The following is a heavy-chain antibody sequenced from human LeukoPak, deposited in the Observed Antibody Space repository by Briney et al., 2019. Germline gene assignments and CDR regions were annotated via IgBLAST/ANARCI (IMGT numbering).Heavy chain of an antibody. CDR1: GFTFSSYA. Sequence: PGGSLRLSCAASGFTFSSYAMSWVRQAPGMGLEWVANMNQDGSHKYYVDSVKGRFTISRDNAKSSLYLQMNSLRADDTAVYYCARIRQLGGYYFDYWGQGTLVTVSS. D-gene: IGHD6-13*01. V-gene: IGHV3-7*01. CDR3: ARIRQLGGYYFDY. CDR2: MNQDGSHK. J-gene: IGHJ4*02.